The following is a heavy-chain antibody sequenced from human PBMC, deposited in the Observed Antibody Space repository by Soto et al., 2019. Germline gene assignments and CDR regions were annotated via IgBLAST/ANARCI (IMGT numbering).Heavy chain of an antibody. J-gene: IGHJ4*02. V-gene: IGHV4-34*01. CDR2: IYYSGST. CDR3: ARRVAYCSSTSCHFDY. D-gene: IGHD2-2*01. Sequence: SETLSLSCAVYGGSFSGYYWSWPRQPPGKGLEWIGDIYYSGSTNYNPSLKSRVTISVDTSKNQFSLKLSSVTAADTAVYYCARRVAYCSSTSCHFDYWGQGTLVTVSS. CDR1: GGSFSGYY.